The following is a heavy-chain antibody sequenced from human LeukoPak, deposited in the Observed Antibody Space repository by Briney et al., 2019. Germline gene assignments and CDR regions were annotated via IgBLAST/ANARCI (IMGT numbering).Heavy chain of an antibody. CDR1: GFSLSTSGVG. V-gene: IGHV2-5*02. D-gene: IGHD5-12*01. Sequence: ESGPTLVNPTQTLTLTCTFSGFSLSTSGVGVGWIRQPPGKALEWLALIYWDDDKRYSPSLKSRLTITKDTSKNQVVLTMTNMDPVDTATYYCALTDRPGVDNPDAFDIWGQGTMVTVSS. CDR3: ALTDRPGVDNPDAFDI. J-gene: IGHJ3*02. CDR2: IYWDDDK.